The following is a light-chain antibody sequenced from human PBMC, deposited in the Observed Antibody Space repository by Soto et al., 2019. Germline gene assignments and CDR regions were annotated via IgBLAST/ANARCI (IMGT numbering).Light chain of an antibody. J-gene: IGKJ4*01. V-gene: IGKV1-27*01. CDR3: QKYNSAPLT. CDR2: DAS. Sequence: DIQMTQSPSSLSASVGDRVTITCRASQGISDYLAWYQQKPGKVPKLLIYDASTLQLGVPSRFSGSGPGTDFALTISSLQPEDVATYYCQKYNSAPLTFGGGTKVEIK. CDR1: QGISDY.